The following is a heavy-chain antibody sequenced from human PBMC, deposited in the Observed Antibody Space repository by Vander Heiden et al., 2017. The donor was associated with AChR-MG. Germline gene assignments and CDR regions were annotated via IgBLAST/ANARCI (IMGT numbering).Heavy chain of an antibody. CDR1: GGTFNNRA. V-gene: IGHV1-69*06. J-gene: IGHJ6*02. D-gene: IGHD3-22*01. CDR3: AGGGYDTSDHYPYYYYYSMDV. CDR2: IIPLFRTA. Sequence: QVHLVQSGAEVKNPGSSVTVSCTASGGTFNNRAVNWVRQAPGHSLEWMGGIIPLFRTANYAQKFQGRVTITADKSTSTAYMELSSLRSDDTAVYYCAGGGYDTSDHYPYYYYYSMDVWGQGTTVTVSS.